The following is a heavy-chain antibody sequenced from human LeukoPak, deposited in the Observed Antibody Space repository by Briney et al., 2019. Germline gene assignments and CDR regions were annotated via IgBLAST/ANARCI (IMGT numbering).Heavy chain of an antibody. D-gene: IGHD3-22*01. CDR2: ISGSGGST. V-gene: IGHV3-23*01. CDR3: AKDQVWIVVGSFDY. Sequence: GGSLRLCCAASGFTFSSYAMSWVRQAPGKGLEWVSGISGSGGSTYYADSVKGRFTISRDNSKNTLYLQMTSLRAEDTAVYYCAKDQVWIVVGSFDYWGQGTLVTVSS. CDR1: GFTFSSYA. J-gene: IGHJ4*02.